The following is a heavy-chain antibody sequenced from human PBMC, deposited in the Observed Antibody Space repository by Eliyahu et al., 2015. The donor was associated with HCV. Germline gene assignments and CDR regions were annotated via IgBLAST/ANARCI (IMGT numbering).Heavy chain of an antibody. V-gene: IGHV3-15*01. CDR3: TTLGVFGVGFGGY. Sequence: EVQLVESGGGLVKPGGSLXLSCXASGFTFXNAWMSWVRXAPGKGXEXVGRIKSKXDGGTTDYAAPVKGRFTISRDDSKNTLYLQMNSLKTEDTAVYYCTTLGVFGVGFGGYWGQGTLVTVSS. D-gene: IGHD3-3*01. CDR2: IKSKXDGGTT. J-gene: IGHJ4*02. CDR1: GFTFXNAW.